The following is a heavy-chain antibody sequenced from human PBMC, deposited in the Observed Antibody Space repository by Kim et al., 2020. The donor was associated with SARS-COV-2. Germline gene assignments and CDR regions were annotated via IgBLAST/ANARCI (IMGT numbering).Heavy chain of an antibody. CDR3: ARDDTSGYIGY. CDR1: GFTFSFYD. V-gene: IGHV3-30*09. J-gene: IGHJ4*02. Sequence: GGSLRLSCAASGFTFSFYDMHWVRQAPGKGLEWVAVISKDGDNKKYADSVKGRFAISRDNSKNTLYLQMNTLRGEDTAVYYCARDDTSGYIGYWGQGTLVTVSS. CDR2: ISKDGDNK. D-gene: IGHD2-8*02.